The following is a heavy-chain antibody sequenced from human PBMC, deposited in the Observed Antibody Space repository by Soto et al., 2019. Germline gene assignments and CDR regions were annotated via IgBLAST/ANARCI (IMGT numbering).Heavy chain of an antibody. CDR3: ARQRTTVVTQAYFDN. D-gene: IGHD2-21*02. J-gene: IGHJ4*02. Sequence: SETLSLTCIVSGESISSSSYYCGWIRQPPGKGLEWIGSISYSGRTYYNPSFKSRVTISIDTSKNHFSLKLSSVTATDTAVYYWARQRTTVVTQAYFDNWGQGALVTVS. V-gene: IGHV4-39*01. CDR1: GESISSSSYY. CDR2: ISYSGRT.